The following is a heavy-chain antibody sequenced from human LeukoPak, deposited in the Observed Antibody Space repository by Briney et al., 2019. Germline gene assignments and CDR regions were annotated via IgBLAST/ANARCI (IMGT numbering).Heavy chain of an antibody. Sequence: GGSPRLSCAASGFTFSSYGMHWVRQAPGKGLEWVAVISYDGSNKYYADSVKGRFTISRDNSKNTLYLQMNSLRAEDTAVYYCAKDPKPAYYYDSSGYGSPDYWGQGTLVTVSS. CDR3: AKDPKPAYYYDSSGYGSPDY. J-gene: IGHJ4*02. CDR2: ISYDGSNK. CDR1: GFTFSSYG. D-gene: IGHD3-22*01. V-gene: IGHV3-30*18.